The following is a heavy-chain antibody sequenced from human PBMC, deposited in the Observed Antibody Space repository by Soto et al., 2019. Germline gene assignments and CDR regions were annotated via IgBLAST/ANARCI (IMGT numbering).Heavy chain of an antibody. J-gene: IGHJ6*02. CDR2: ISAYNGNT. V-gene: IGHV1-18*01. CDR3: ARVNLGSGSYFEAQRPPLYYYYGMDV. Sequence: GASVKVSCKASGYTFTSYGISWVRQAPGQGLEWMGWISAYNGNTNYAQKLQGRVTMTTDTSTSTAYMELRSLRSDDTAVYYCARVNLGSGSYFEAQRPPLYYYYGMDVWGQGTTVTVSS. CDR1: GYTFTSYG. D-gene: IGHD3-10*01.